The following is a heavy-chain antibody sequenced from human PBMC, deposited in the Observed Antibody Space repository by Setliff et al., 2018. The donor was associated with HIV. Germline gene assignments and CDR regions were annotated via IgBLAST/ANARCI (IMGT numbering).Heavy chain of an antibody. J-gene: IGHJ6*04. CDR2: ITPIFGTP. CDR3: ARDSRDIVVVIAPEPEPYYYYGMDV. Sequence: SVKVSCKASGDTFNSHAISWVRQAPGQGLEWMGGITPIFGTPNYAQKFKGRLTITADESTSTVYMELSSLRSEDTAVYYCARDSRDIVVVIAPEPEPYYYYGMDVWSEGTTVTVSS. V-gene: IGHV1-69*13. CDR1: GDTFNSHA. D-gene: IGHD2-15*01.